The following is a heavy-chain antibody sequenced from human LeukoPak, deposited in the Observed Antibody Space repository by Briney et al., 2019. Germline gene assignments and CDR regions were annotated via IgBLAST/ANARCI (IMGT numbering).Heavy chain of an antibody. V-gene: IGHV3-23*01. Sequence: GGSLRLSCAASGFTFSSYAMSWVRQAPGKGLEWVSLISGSGSSTYYADSAKGRFTISRDNSKNTLYLQMSSLRAEDTAVYYCAKSFAVAGSRPPDYWGQGTLVTVSS. CDR1: GFTFSSYA. CDR3: AKSFAVAGSRPPDY. J-gene: IGHJ4*02. CDR2: ISGSGSST. D-gene: IGHD6-13*01.